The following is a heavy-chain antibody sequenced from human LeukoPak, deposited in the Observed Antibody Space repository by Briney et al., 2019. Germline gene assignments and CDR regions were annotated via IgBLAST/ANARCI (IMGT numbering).Heavy chain of an antibody. CDR3: AKGSGSHDDAFDI. J-gene: IGHJ3*02. Sequence: PGGSLRLSCAASGFTFSSYGMHWVRQAPGKGLEWVAFIRYDGSNKYYADSVKGRFTISRDNSKNTLYLQMNSLRAEDTAVYYCAKGSGSHDDAFDIWGQGTMVTVSS. CDR2: IRYDGSNK. D-gene: IGHD3-10*01. V-gene: IGHV3-30*02. CDR1: GFTFSSYG.